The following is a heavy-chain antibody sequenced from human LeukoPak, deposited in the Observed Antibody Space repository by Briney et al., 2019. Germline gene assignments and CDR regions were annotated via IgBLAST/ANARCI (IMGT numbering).Heavy chain of an antibody. CDR1: GFTFNNYE. CDR2: ISSSGSNI. Sequence: GGSLRLSCAASGFTFNNYEMNWVRQAPGEGLEWVSFISSSGSNIYYADSVKGRFTISRDNAKNSLYLQMNSLRAEDTAVYYCARGSYSGGWYGDYWGQGTLVTVSS. J-gene: IGHJ4*02. V-gene: IGHV3-48*03. CDR3: ARGSYSGGWYGDY. D-gene: IGHD6-19*01.